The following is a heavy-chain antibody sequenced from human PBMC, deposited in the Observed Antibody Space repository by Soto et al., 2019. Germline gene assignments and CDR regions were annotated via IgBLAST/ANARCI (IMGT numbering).Heavy chain of an antibody. CDR1: GCTFSSYA. V-gene: IGHV1-69*13. Sequence: VASVKVSCKASGCTFSSYAISWVRQAPGQGLEWMGGIIPIFGTANYAQKFQGRVTITADESTSTAYMELSSLRSEDTAVYYCARDPYDFWSGYLDYWGQGTLVTVSS. D-gene: IGHD3-3*01. CDR2: IIPIFGTA. CDR3: ARDPYDFWSGYLDY. J-gene: IGHJ4*02.